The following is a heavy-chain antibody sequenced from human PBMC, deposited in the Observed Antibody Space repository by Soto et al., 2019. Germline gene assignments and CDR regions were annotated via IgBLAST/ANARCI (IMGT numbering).Heavy chain of an antibody. J-gene: IGHJ4*02. CDR3: ARACGSSTSCYAGGNFDY. CDR2: INPNSGGT. D-gene: IGHD2-2*01. Sequence: ASVKVSCKASGYTFTGYYMHWVRQAPGQGLEWMGWINPNSGGTNYAQKFQGWVTMTRDTSISTAYMELSRLRSDDTAVYYCARACGSSTSCYAGGNFDYWGQGTLVTVSS. V-gene: IGHV1-2*04. CDR1: GYTFTGYY.